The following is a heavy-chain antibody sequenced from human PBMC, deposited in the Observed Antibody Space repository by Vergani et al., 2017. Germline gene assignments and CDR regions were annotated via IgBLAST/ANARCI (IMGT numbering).Heavy chain of an antibody. V-gene: IGHV4-39*01. Sequence: QVQLQESGPRLVKPSETLSLTCSVSGVSIISSSYYWVWVRQPPGKGLEWVGNIYYNVGTDYNPSLKSRVTISVDTSKNQFSLKLNSVTAADTAVYYCARHVSHTAGDYWGQGTLVTVSS. CDR3: ARHVSHTAGDY. J-gene: IGHJ4*02. CDR1: GVSIISSSYY. CDR2: IYYNVGT. D-gene: IGHD5-18*01.